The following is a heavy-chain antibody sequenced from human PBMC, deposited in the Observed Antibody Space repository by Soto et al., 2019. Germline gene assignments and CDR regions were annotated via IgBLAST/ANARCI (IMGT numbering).Heavy chain of an antibody. CDR3: ASQKTVIRGPLSSNWFDP. D-gene: IGHD1-1*01. CDR1: GYTFTDYW. V-gene: IGHV5-51*01. CDR2: IYPSDSDT. J-gene: IGHJ5*02. Sequence: GESLKISCKGYGYTFTDYWIGWVRQMPGKGLELIGLIYPSDSDTRYSPSFQGRVTISADKSISTAFLQWSSLRASDTAMYYCASQKTVIRGPLSSNWFDPWGQGTLVTVSS.